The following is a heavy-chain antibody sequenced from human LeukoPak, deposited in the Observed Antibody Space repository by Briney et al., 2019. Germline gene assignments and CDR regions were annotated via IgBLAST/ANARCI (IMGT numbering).Heavy chain of an antibody. CDR1: GGSFSGYY. CDR3: ASPYYYDSSGYVY. CDR2: INHSGST. V-gene: IGHV4-34*01. D-gene: IGHD3-22*01. Sequence: SETLSLTCAVYGGSFSGYYWSWIRQPPGKGLEWIGEINHSGSTNYNPSLKSRVTISVDTSKNQFSLKLSSVTAADTAVYYCASPYYYDSSGYVYWGQGTLVTVSS. J-gene: IGHJ4*02.